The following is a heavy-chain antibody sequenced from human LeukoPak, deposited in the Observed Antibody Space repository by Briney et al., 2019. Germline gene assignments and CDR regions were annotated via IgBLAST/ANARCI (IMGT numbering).Heavy chain of an antibody. CDR3: ARDWAANLPFDY. Sequence: PGGSLRLSCAASGFTFSSYAMHWVRQAPGKGLEWVAVISYDGSNKYYADSVKGRFTISRDNSKNTLYLQMNSLGAEDTAVYYCARDWAANLPFDYWGQGTLVTVSS. CDR1: GFTFSSYA. V-gene: IGHV3-30-3*01. D-gene: IGHD2-15*01. CDR2: ISYDGSNK. J-gene: IGHJ4*02.